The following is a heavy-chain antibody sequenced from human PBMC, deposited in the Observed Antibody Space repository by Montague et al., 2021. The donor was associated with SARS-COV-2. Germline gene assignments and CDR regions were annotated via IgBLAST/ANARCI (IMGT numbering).Heavy chain of an antibody. Sequence: VKPTQTLTLTCTFSGFSLSTSGMCVSWIRQPPGKALEWLALIDWDDDTYYSTSLKTRLTISKDTSNNQVVLTMTNMDPVDTATYYCARMTTVVTLGYYYYYGMDVWGQGTPVTVSS. V-gene: IGHV2-70*01. CDR1: GFSLSTSGMC. CDR2: IDWDDDT. D-gene: IGHD4-23*01. J-gene: IGHJ6*02. CDR3: ARMTTVVTLGYYYYYGMDV.